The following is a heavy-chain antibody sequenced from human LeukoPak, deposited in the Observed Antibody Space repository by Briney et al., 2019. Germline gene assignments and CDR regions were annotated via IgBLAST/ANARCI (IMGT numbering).Heavy chain of an antibody. CDR1: GYTLTELS. CDR3: ATFPEYIAARPGGFDY. D-gene: IGHD6-6*01. Sequence: ASVKVSCTVSGYTLTELSMHWVRQAPGKGLEWMGGFDPEDGETIYAQKFQGRVTMTEDTSTDTAYMELSSLRSEDTAVYYCATFPEYIAARPGGFDYWGQGTLVTVSS. V-gene: IGHV1-24*01. CDR2: FDPEDGET. J-gene: IGHJ4*02.